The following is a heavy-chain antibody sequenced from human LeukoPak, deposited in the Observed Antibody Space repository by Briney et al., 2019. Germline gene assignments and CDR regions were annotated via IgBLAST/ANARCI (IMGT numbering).Heavy chain of an antibody. V-gene: IGHV3-7*01. CDR2: IKQDGSEK. D-gene: IGHD5-12*01. CDR3: ARDPGGDSGYFDY. Sequence: PGGSLRLSCAASGFTFSSHWMSWVRQAPGKGLEWVANIKQDGSEKYYVDSVKGRFTISRDNAKNSLYLQMNSLRAEDTAVYYCARDPGGDSGYFDYWGQGTLVTVSS. J-gene: IGHJ4*02. CDR1: GFTFSSHW.